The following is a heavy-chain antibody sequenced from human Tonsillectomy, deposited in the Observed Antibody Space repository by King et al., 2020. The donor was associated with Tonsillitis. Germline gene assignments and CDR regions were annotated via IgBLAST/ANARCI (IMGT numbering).Heavy chain of an antibody. J-gene: IGHJ2*01. Sequence: VQLVESGGGLVQPGGSLRLSCAASGFTFSSYAMSWVRQAPGKGLEWVSGISGSGGSRYYADSVKGRFTISRDNSKNTLYLQMNSLRVEDTAPYYCAKGSGGITMGRGVPQLVLGPWGRGNLVTGSS. CDR1: GFTFSSYA. D-gene: IGHD3-10*01. CDR2: ISGSGGSR. V-gene: IGHV3-23*04. CDR3: AKGSGGITMGRGVPQLVLGP.